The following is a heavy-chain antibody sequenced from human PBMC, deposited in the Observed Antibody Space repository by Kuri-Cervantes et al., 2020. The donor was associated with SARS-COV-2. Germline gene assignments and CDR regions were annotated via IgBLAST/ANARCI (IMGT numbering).Heavy chain of an antibody. J-gene: IGHJ3*02. Sequence: GGSLRLSCAASGFIFSSYWMSWVRQAPGKGLEWVANIKQDGSEKYYVDSVKGRFTISRDNAKNSLYLQMNSLRAEDTAVYYCAREEWLHIHDAFDIWGQGTMVTVSS. CDR1: GFIFSSYW. CDR3: AREEWLHIHDAFDI. V-gene: IGHV3-7*04. D-gene: IGHD5-24*01. CDR2: IKQDGSEK.